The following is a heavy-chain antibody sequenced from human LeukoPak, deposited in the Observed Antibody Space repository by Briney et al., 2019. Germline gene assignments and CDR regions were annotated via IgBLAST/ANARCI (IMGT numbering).Heavy chain of an antibody. CDR2: IRSKANSYAT. J-gene: IGHJ5*02. D-gene: IGHD1-26*01. CDR1: GFTFSGSA. CDR3: TPPRGSYYPGFDP. V-gene: IGHV3-73*01. Sequence: PGGSLRLSCAASGFTFSGSAMHWVRQASGKGLEWVGRIRSKANSYATAYAASVKGRFTISRDDSKSTAYLQMNSLKTEDTAVYSCTPPRGSYYPGFDPGGQGPLVTVSS.